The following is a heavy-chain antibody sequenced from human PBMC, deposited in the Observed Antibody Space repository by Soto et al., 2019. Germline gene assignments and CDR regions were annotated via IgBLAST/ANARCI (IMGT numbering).Heavy chain of an antibody. CDR2: ISGYNGHT. V-gene: IGHV1-18*01. CDR3: AREGEMPYYYYGLHV. CDR1: GYTFTTYG. J-gene: IGHJ6*02. D-gene: IGHD3-16*01. Sequence: ASVKVSCKASGYTFTTYGISWVRQAPGQGLEWMGWISGYNGHTKYAQKFQGRVTMTTDTSTSTVYMDLRSLRSDDTAVYYCAREGEMPYYYYGLHVWGQGITVTVSS.